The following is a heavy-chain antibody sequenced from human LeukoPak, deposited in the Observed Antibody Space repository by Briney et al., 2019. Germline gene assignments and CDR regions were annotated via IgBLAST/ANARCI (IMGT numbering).Heavy chain of an antibody. D-gene: IGHD6-19*01. CDR2: INHSGST. CDR3: ARVGQWLFPADY. Sequence: SETLSLTCAVYGGSFSGYYWSWLRQPPGKGLEWIGEINHSGSTNYNPSLKSRVTISVDTSKNQFSLKLSSVTAADTAVYYCARVGQWLFPADYWGQGTLVTVSS. V-gene: IGHV4-34*01. J-gene: IGHJ4*02. CDR1: GGSFSGYY.